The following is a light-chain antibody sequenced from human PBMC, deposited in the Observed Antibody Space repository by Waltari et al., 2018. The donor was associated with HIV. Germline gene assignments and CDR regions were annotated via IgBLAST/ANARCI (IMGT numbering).Light chain of an antibody. CDR3: AVWDDTLSGHLV. CDR1: SSNVGSNS. V-gene: IGLV1-47*01. J-gene: IGLJ2*01. Sequence: QSVLTQPPSASGTPGQRVTISCSGSSSNVGSNSVHWYQQPPGTAPKLLIYRNNQRPSGVPDRFSGSKSGTSASLAISGLRSEDEADYYCAVWDDTLSGHLVFGGGTKLTVL. CDR2: RNN.